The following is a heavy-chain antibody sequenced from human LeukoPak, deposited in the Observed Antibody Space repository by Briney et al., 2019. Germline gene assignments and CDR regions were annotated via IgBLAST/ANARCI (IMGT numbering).Heavy chain of an antibody. Sequence: RPSETLSLTCTVSGGSMSSYYWSWIRQPAGKGLEWIGRIYTSGSTNYNPSLKSRVTMSVDTSKNQFSLKLSSVTAADTAVYYCGREGDSSILGDYYYGMDVWGQGTTVTVSS. CDR1: GGSMSSYY. CDR2: IYTSGST. CDR3: GREGDSSILGDYYYGMDV. V-gene: IGHV4-4*07. J-gene: IGHJ6*02. D-gene: IGHD6-13*01.